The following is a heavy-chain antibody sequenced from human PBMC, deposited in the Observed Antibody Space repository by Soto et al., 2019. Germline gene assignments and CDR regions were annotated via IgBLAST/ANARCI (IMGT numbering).Heavy chain of an antibody. Sequence: EVQLAESGGGLAQPGGSLRLSCAASGFTLSGYAMDWVRQAPGKGLEYVSCISSNGVGTYYANSVQGRFTISRDNSKNTVYLQMGSLRPEDMAVYYCAKRARPDFYYMDVCGKGTTVTVSS. V-gene: IGHV3-64*01. J-gene: IGHJ6*03. D-gene: IGHD6-6*01. CDR1: GFTLSGYA. CDR3: AKRARPDFYYMDV. CDR2: ISSNGVGT.